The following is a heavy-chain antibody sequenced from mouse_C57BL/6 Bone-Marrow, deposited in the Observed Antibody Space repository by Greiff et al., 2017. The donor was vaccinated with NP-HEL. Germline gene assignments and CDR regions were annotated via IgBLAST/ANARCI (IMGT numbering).Heavy chain of an antibody. J-gene: IGHJ2*01. CDR1: GYTFNSYW. D-gene: IGHD2-4*01. CDR2: IDPSDSYT. Sequence: QVQLQQPGAELVKPGASVKLSCKASGYTFNSYWMQWVKQRPGQGLEWIGEIDPSDSYTNYNQKFKGKATLTVDTSSSTAYMQLSSLTSEDSAVYYCARSDYGDWGQGTTLTVSS. CDR3: ARSDYGD. V-gene: IGHV1-50*01.